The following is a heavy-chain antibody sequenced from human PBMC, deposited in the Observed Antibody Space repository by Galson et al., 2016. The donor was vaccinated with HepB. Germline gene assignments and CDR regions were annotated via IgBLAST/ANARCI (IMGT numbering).Heavy chain of an antibody. D-gene: IGHD1/OR15-1a*01. CDR2: IFHSGST. J-gene: IGHJ3*01. CDR1: GDSIRSSF. V-gene: IGHV4-59*01. CDR3: ARGVYTVYKEHLFDV. Sequence: SETLSLTCTVSGDSIRSSFWSWLRQPPGKGLEWIGYIFHSGSTNYNPALKSRVTISVDTSKNQFSLKLTSVTAADTAVYFCARGVYTVYKEHLFDVWGQGTVVTVSS.